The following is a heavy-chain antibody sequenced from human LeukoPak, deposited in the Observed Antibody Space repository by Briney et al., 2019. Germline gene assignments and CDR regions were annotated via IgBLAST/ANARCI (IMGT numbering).Heavy chain of an antibody. CDR3: ARGLIAAAGTGFDY. CDR2: INHSGST. V-gene: IGHV4-34*01. Sequence: SETLSLTCSVYGGSFSGYYWSWIRQPPGKGLEWIGEINHSGSTNYNPSLKSRVTISVDTSKNQFSLKLSSVTAADTAVYYCARGLIAAAGTGFDYWGQGTLVTVSS. D-gene: IGHD6-13*01. J-gene: IGHJ4*02. CDR1: GGSFSGYY.